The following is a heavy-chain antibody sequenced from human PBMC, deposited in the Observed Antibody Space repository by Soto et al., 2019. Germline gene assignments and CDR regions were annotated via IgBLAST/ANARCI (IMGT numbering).Heavy chain of an antibody. CDR2: IKSKTDGGTT. V-gene: IGHV3-15*07. Sequence: GGSLRLSCAASGFTFSNAWMNWVRQAPGKGLEWVGRIKSKTDGGTTDYAAPVKGRFTISRDDSKNTLYLQMNSLKTEDTAVYYCTTRSETRLEWLSPIGYYGMDVWGQGTTVTVSS. J-gene: IGHJ6*02. D-gene: IGHD3-3*01. CDR1: GFTFSNAW. CDR3: TTRSETRLEWLSPIGYYGMDV.